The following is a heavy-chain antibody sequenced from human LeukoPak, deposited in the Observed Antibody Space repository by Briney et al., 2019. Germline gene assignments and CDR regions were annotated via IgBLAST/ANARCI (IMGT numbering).Heavy chain of an antibody. CDR2: IIPILGIA. V-gene: IGHV1-69*10. Sequence: SVKVSCKASGGTFSSYTISWVRQAPGQGLEWMGRIIPILGIANYAQKFQGRVTITADKSTSTAYMELSSLRSEDTAVYYCARDSIRPNQINYYYYYMDGWGKGTTVTVCS. CDR1: GGTFSSYT. J-gene: IGHJ6*03. CDR3: ARDSIRPNQINYYYYYMDG. D-gene: IGHD2-2*02.